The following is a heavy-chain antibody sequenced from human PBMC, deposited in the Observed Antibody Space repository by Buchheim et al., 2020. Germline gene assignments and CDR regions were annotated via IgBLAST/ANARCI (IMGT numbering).Heavy chain of an antibody. CDR2: IYYSGST. CDR1: GGSISSGDYY. D-gene: IGHD5-18*01. Sequence: QVQLQESGPGLVKPSQTLSLTCTVSGGSISSGDYYWSWIRQPPGKGLEWIGYIYYSGSTYYNPSLKSRVTISVDTSKKQFSLKLSSVTAADTAVYYCARDKDTAMVTALSYYGMDVWGQGTT. J-gene: IGHJ6*02. CDR3: ARDKDTAMVTALSYYGMDV. V-gene: IGHV4-30-4*01.